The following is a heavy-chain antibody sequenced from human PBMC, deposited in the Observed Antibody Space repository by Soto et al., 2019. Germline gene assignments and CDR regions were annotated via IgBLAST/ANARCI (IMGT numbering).Heavy chain of an antibody. Sequence: QVQLVQSGAEVKKPGASVKVSCKASGYTFTSYYMHWVRQAPGQGLEWMGIINPSGGSTSYAQKFQGRVTMTRDTSTSTVYMELSSLRSEDTAVYYCARATPGIAVAGTVDYWGQGTLVTVSS. V-gene: IGHV1-46*01. CDR2: INPSGGST. D-gene: IGHD6-19*01. J-gene: IGHJ4*02. CDR3: ARATPGIAVAGTVDY. CDR1: GYTFTSYY.